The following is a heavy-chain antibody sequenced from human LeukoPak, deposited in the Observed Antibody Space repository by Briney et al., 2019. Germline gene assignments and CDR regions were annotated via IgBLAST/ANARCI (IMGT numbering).Heavy chain of an antibody. CDR3: VKHLLGSATYPIDY. D-gene: IGHD3-10*01. Sequence: PGESLKISCKGSGYSFTSYWIGWVRQMPGKGLEWMGITYPGDSDTRYSPSFQGQVTISADKSISTAYLQWSSLKASDTAIYYCVKHLLGSATYPIDYWGQGTLVTVSS. J-gene: IGHJ4*02. V-gene: IGHV5-51*01. CDR1: GYSFTSYW. CDR2: TYPGDSDT.